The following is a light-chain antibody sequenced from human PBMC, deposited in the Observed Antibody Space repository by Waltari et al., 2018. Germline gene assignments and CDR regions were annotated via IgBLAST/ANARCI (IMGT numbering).Light chain of an antibody. V-gene: IGLV1-44*01. Sequence: QSVLTQPPSASGTPGQRVTISCSGSRSNIGSNTVNWYQQLPGTAPKLLIYGNNQGPSGVPDRFSGSKSGTSASLAISGLQSEDEAQYYCATRDGSLKGPVFGGGTKLTVL. CDR3: ATRDGSLKGPV. CDR2: GNN. J-gene: IGLJ3*02. CDR1: RSNIGSNT.